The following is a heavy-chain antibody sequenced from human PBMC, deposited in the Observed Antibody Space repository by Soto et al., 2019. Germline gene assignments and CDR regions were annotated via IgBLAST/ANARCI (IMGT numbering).Heavy chain of an antibody. CDR2: IYHTGST. CDR3: ARWGVAMDV. V-gene: IGHV4-61*01. CDR1: GGSVNSFYY. Sequence: SLTCSVSGGSVNSFYYWSWIRQPPGKGLEWLGYIYHTGSTNYQPSLKSRVTISLDTSKNQFSLNLNSVTAADTAVYYCARWGVAMDVWGQGTTVTVSS. J-gene: IGHJ6*02. D-gene: IGHD3-16*01.